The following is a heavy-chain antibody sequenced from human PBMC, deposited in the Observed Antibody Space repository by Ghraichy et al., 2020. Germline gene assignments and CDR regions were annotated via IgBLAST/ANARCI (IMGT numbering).Heavy chain of an antibody. CDR1: GGSISSDY. J-gene: IGHJ5*02. D-gene: IGHD3-3*01. V-gene: IGHV4-59*01. CDR2: IYNSGRT. CDR3: ARDIVRSGWSGYLAWGWFDP. Sequence: SQTLSLTCTVSGGSISSDYWSWIRQPPGKGLEWIGYIYNSGRTNYNPSLKSRVTISVDTSKNQFSLKLSSVSAADTAVYYCARDIVRSGWSGYLAWGWFDPWGQGTLVTVSS.